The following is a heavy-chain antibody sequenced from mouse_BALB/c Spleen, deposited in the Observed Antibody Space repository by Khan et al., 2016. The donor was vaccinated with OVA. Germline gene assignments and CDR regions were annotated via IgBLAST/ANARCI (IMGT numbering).Heavy chain of an antibody. J-gene: IGHJ3*01. D-gene: IGHD2-2*01. CDR2: IDPFSGGT. Sequence: VQLQQSGPELMKPGASVKISCNASGYSFTSYYIHWVMQRHGKSLEWIGYIDPFSGGTTYNQKFKSKATLTVDKSSSTAYIHLSTLTSEDSAVYYCTRHGYVAWFTYWGQGTLVTVSA. CDR3: TRHGYVAWFTY. CDR1: GYSFTSYY. V-gene: IGHV1S135*01.